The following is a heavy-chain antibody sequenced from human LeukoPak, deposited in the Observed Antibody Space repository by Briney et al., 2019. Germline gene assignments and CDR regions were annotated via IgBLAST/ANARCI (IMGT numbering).Heavy chain of an antibody. CDR3: ARRVVVPAAPYYLDY. V-gene: IGHV3-74*01. CDR2: INSDGSST. D-gene: IGHD2-2*01. J-gene: IGHJ4*02. Sequence: GGSLRLSCAASGFIFSSYWMHWVRQAPGKGLVWVSRINSDGSSTSYADSVKGRFTISRDNAKNTLYLQMNSLRAEDTAVYYCARRVVVPAAPYYLDYWGQGTLVTVSS. CDR1: GFIFSSYW.